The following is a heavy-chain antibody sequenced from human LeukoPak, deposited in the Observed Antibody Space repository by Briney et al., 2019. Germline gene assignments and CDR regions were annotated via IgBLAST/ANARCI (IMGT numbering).Heavy chain of an antibody. CDR3: AKDRAYVVPTMVLDY. J-gene: IGHJ4*02. D-gene: IGHD5-12*01. CDR1: GFTFSNYA. Sequence: GGSLRLSCEASGFTFSNYAMSWVRQALGKGLEWVSSIRAGGGSTYYADSVKGRFTISRDNSKNTLFLQMNSLRAEDMAVYYCAKDRAYVVPTMVLDYWGQGILVTVSS. V-gene: IGHV3-23*01. CDR2: IRAGGGST.